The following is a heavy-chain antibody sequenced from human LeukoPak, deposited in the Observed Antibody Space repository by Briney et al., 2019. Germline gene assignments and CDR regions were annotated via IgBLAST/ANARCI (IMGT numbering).Heavy chain of an antibody. CDR1: GFTFNSNY. CDR3: AREVSYRSSWYLDY. CDR2: IHSGGNT. D-gene: IGHD6-13*01. V-gene: IGHV3-53*01. J-gene: IGHJ4*02. Sequence: GGSLRLSCAASGFTFNSNYMSWVRQAPGKGLEWVSVIHSGGNTYYADSVKGRFTISRDNPKNTLYLLMNSLRAEDTVVYYCAREVSYRSSWYLDYWGQGTLVTVSS.